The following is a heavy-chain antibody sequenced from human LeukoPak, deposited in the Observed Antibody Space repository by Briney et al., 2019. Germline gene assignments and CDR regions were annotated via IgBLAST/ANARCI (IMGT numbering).Heavy chain of an antibody. J-gene: IGHJ4*02. CDR1: GGSISSYY. D-gene: IGHD3-9*01. Sequence: SETLSLTCIVSGGSISSYYWSWIRQPAGKGLEWIGLIHSRGNINYNPSLKSRVTMSVDTSKNQVSLKLRSVTAADTAVYYCARVTGYTIEDYFDYWGQGTLVAVSS. V-gene: IGHV4-4*07. CDR3: ARVTGYTIEDYFDY. CDR2: IHSRGNI.